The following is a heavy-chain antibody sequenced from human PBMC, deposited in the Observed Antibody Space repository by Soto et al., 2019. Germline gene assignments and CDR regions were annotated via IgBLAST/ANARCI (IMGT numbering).Heavy chain of an antibody. J-gene: IGHJ4*02. CDR1: GYTLTELS. D-gene: IGHD1-20*01. Sequence: GASVKVSCKVSGYTLTELSMHWVRQAPGKGLEWMGDFDPEDGETIYAQKFQGRVTMTEDTSTDTAYMELSSLRSEDTAVYYCATAVITPRTIVIRPLPILHFDYWGQGTLVTVSS. CDR3: ATAVITPRTIVIRPLPILHFDY. V-gene: IGHV1-24*01. CDR2: FDPEDGET.